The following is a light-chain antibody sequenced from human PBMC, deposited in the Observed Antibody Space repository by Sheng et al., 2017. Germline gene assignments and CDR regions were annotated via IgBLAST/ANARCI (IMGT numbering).Light chain of an antibody. V-gene: IGLV1-51*01. CDR3: GTWDSTLSIGL. CDR2: DNN. CDR1: SSNIGTNF. Sequence: QPVLAQPPSMSAAPGEKVTISCSGSSSNIGTNFVSWYQHVPGTAPKLLIYDNNRQPSGTPGRFSASKSGTSATLDITGLQTGDEADYYCGTWDSTLSIGLFGGGTKLTVL. J-gene: IGLJ3*02.